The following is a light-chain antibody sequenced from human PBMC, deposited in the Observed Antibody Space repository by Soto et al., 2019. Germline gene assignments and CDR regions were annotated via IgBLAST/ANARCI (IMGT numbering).Light chain of an antibody. V-gene: IGLV2-18*02. CDR2: EVI. CDR3: YSYTSSSTYV. CDR1: SSDVGGYNR. Sequence: QSVLTQPPSVYGSPGESVTISCTGTSSDVGGYNRVSWYQQPPGTAPKLVIYEVIHRPSGVPARFSGSKSGNTASLTISGLQAEDEADYYCYSYTSSSTYVFRTGTKVTVL. J-gene: IGLJ1*01.